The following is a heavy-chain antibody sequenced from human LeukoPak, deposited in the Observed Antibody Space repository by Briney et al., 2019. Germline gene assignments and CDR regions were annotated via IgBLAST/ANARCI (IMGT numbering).Heavy chain of an antibody. CDR3: ARVLGIQLWGSSDY. J-gene: IGHJ4*02. D-gene: IGHD5-18*01. CDR2: ISAYNGNT. CDR1: GYTFTSYG. V-gene: IGHV1-18*01. Sequence: ASVKVSCKASGYTFTSYGITWVQQAPGQGLEWMGWISAYNGNTNYAQKFQDRVTMTTDTSTSTAYMELRSLRSDDTAMYYCARVLGIQLWGSSDYWGQGTLVTVSS.